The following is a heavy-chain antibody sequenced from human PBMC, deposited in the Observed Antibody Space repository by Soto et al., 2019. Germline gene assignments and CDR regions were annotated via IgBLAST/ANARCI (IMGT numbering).Heavy chain of an antibody. CDR3: ARHVPAAGYYYGMDV. D-gene: IGHD2-2*01. Sequence: QVQLVQSGAEVKKPGSSVKVSCKASGGTFSSYAISWVRQAPGQGLEWMGGIIPIFGTANYAQKFQGRVTXTXAXSXXTAYMELRSLRAEDTAVYYCARHVPAAGYYYGMDVWGQGTTVTVSS. CDR1: GGTFSSYA. CDR2: IIPIFGTA. J-gene: IGHJ6*02. V-gene: IGHV1-69*05.